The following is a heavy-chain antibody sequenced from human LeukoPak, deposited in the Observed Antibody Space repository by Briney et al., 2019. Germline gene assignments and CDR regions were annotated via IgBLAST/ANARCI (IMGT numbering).Heavy chain of an antibody. J-gene: IGHJ4*02. CDR3: ARHSNSGSYSGGH. CDR2: ISYTGST. D-gene: IGHD1-26*01. CDR1: GGSISSYC. Sequence: PSETLSLTCSVSGGSISSYCWNWIRQPTGKGLEWIGYISYTGSTNYNPSLKSRLTISVDTSKNQFSLKLRSVTAADTAVYYCARHSNSGSYSGGHWGQGTLFTVSS. V-gene: IGHV4-59*08.